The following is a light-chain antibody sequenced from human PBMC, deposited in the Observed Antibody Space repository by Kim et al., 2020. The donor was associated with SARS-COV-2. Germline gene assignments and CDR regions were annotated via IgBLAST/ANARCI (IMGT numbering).Light chain of an antibody. V-gene: IGLV3-19*01. CDR1: SLKTSY. CDR2: GKD. J-gene: IGLJ3*02. Sequence: SSELTQDPAVSGALGQTVKNTCHGDSLKTSYATLYQQKPGQAPVLVLYGKDNRPSGIPYRFSGSSSSNTGSLTITGAQAEDEADYYCSSRDTTNSHVVFGGGTQLTVL. CDR3: SSRDTTNSHVV.